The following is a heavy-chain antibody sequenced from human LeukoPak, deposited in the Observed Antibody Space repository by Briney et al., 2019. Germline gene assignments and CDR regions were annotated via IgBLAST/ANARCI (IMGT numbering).Heavy chain of an antibody. CDR1: RGTFSSYA. D-gene: IGHD4-17*01. Sequence: SVKVSCKASRGTFSSYAINWVRQAPGQGLEWMGGIIPIFGTANYAQRFQGRVTITADESTSTAYMELSSLRSEDTAVYYCASLGGGSTVTTYLNYWGQGTQVTVSS. J-gene: IGHJ4*02. CDR3: ASLGGGSTVTTYLNY. CDR2: IIPIFGTA. V-gene: IGHV1-69*13.